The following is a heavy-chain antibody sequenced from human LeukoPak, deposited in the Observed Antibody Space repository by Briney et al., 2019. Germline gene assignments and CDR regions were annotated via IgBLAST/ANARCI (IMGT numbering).Heavy chain of an antibody. J-gene: IGHJ5*02. CDR3: ARGHFAWFDP. Sequence: PSETLSLTCAVSGYSASSGHYWGWIRQPPGKGLEWIGSINHSGNTYYNPSLKSRVTISVDTSKNQFSLKLSSVTAADTAVYYCARGHFAWFDPWGQGTLVTVSS. D-gene: IGHD3-3*02. CDR2: INHSGNT. CDR1: GYSASSGHY. V-gene: IGHV4-38-2*01.